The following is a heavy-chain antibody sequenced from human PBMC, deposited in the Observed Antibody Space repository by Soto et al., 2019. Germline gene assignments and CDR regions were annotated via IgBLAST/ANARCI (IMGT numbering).Heavy chain of an antibody. D-gene: IGHD3-10*01. V-gene: IGHV3-33*01. J-gene: IGHJ3*02. CDR2: IWYDGSNK. Sequence: QVQLVESGGGVVQPGRSLRLSCAASGFTFSSYGMHWVRQAPGKGLEWVAVIWYDGSNKYYADSVKGRFTISRDNSKNTLYLQMNSLRAEDTAVYYCARDGKYYYGSGGAAFDIWGQGTMVTVSS. CDR1: GFTFSSYG. CDR3: ARDGKYYYGSGGAAFDI.